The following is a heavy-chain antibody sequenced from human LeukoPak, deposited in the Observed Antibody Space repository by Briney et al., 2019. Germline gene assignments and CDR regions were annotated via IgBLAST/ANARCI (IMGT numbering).Heavy chain of an antibody. CDR1: GGSISSYY. CDR2: IYTSGST. CDR3: ARDYSSYYYGSGSYDYYYGMDV. J-gene: IGHJ6*02. V-gene: IGHV4-4*07. Sequence: SETLSLTCTVSGGSISSYYWSWIRQPPGKGLEWIGRIYTSGSTNYNPSLKSRVTMSVDTSKNQFSLKLSSVTAADTAVYYCARDYSSYYYGSGSYDYYYGMDVWGQGTTVTVSS. D-gene: IGHD3-10*01.